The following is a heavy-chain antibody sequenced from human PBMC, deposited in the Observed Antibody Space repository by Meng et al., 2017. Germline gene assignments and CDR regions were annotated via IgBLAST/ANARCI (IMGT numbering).Heavy chain of an antibody. Sequence: VQLWGSGGGLVQPCGSLRLSCAASGFTFNNDWMHWVRQVPGKGLVWVSRISGDGSITNYADSVKGRFTISRDNAKNTLYLQMNSLRPEDTAVYYCLDEAPRSDYWGQGSLVTVSS. CDR1: GFTFNNDW. D-gene: IGHD1-1*01. CDR2: ISGDGSIT. V-gene: IGHV3-74*02. J-gene: IGHJ4*02. CDR3: LDEAPRSDY.